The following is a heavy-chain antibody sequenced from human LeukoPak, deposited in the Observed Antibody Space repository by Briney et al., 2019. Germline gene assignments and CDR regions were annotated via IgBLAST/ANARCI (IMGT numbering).Heavy chain of an antibody. Sequence: ASVTVSFKSSVYSFTTYDINWVRQAPGQGLEWMGWMRPKKSDTGYARKFQDRVTSTWNISTDTAYMELNSLTAEDTAVYFCAGGPPEDTSSGYWGQGTLVTVSS. J-gene: IGHJ4*02. CDR1: VYSFTTYD. D-gene: IGHD3-22*01. CDR3: AGGPPEDTSSGY. V-gene: IGHV1-8*01. CDR2: MRPKKSDT.